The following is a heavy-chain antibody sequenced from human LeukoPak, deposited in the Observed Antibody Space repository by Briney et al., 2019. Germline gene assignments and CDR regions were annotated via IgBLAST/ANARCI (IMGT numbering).Heavy chain of an antibody. CDR2: ISYDGSNK. CDR3: AKDGGYYGMDV. V-gene: IGHV3-30*18. Sequence: PGRSLRLSCAASGFTFSSYGMHWVRQAPGKGLXWVAVISYDGSNKYYADSVKGRFTISRDNSKNTLYLQMNSLRAEDTAVYYCAKDGGYYGMDVWGQGTTVTVSS. D-gene: IGHD3-16*01. J-gene: IGHJ6*02. CDR1: GFTFSSYG.